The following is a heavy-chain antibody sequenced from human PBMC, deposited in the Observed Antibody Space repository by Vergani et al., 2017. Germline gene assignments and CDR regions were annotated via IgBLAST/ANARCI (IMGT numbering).Heavy chain of an antibody. J-gene: IGHJ4*02. Sequence: EVQLVESGGGLIHPGGSLRLSCEASGFTFSTYAMNWVRQAPGKGLEWVSGISASGHDTDYADSVKGRFTISRDSFKNTVYLQMNSLRAEDTAIYYCARDQRDSTIFGAHRYAYWGQGTRVTVSS. D-gene: IGHD3-3*01. CDR3: ARDQRDSTIFGAHRYAY. CDR2: ISASGHDT. V-gene: IGHV3-23*04. CDR1: GFTFSTYA.